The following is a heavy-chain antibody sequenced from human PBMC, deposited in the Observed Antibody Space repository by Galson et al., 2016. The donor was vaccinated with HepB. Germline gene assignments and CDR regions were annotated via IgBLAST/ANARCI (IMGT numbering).Heavy chain of an antibody. Sequence: SLRPSCAASGFTFSSYGMHWVRQAPGTGLEWVAVISYDGRDKYYADSGQGRFPISRANSMNTLYLQMNSLRPADTAVYYCAKDRRYYDSSGYFWEGYYYAGMDVWGQGTTVTISS. CDR2: ISYDGRDK. D-gene: IGHD3-22*01. V-gene: IGHV3-30*18. J-gene: IGHJ6*02. CDR3: AKDRRYYDSSGYFWEGYYYAGMDV. CDR1: GFTFSSYG.